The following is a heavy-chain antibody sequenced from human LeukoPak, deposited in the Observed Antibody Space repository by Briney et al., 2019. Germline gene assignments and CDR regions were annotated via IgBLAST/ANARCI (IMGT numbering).Heavy chain of an antibody. CDR3: ARGLRKRHFYYHGMDV. V-gene: IGHV4-34*01. Sequence: SETLSLTCAVYGGSVSAYYWTWIRQSPGKGLEWISEINHSGSTDYNPSLTVRVTISVDTSTNQFYLKSISVTAADTAVYYCARGLRKRHFYYHGMDVWGQGTPVTVSS. CDR1: GGSVSAYY. J-gene: IGHJ6*02. D-gene: IGHD5-24*01. CDR2: INHSGST.